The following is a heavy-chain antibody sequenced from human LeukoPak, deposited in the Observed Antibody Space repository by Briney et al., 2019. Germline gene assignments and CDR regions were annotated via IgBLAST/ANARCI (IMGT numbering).Heavy chain of an antibody. V-gene: IGHV1-69*04. D-gene: IGHD1-1*01. Sequence: SVKVSCKASGGTFSSYTISWVRQAPGPGHEWMGRIIPILGIANYAQKFQGRVTITADKSTSTAYMELSSLRSEDTAVYYCARDLERTSFPFDPWGQGTLVTVSS. CDR3: ARDLERTSFPFDP. CDR2: IIPILGIA. CDR1: GGTFSSYT. J-gene: IGHJ5*02.